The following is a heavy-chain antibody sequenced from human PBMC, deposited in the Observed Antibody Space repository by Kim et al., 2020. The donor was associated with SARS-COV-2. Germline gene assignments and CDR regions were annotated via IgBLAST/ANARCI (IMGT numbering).Heavy chain of an antibody. V-gene: IGHV3-23*01. CDR2: ISGSGGST. CDR3: AKDLNDLGDYYDSSGEFDY. Sequence: GGSLRLSCAASGFTFSSYAMSWVRQAPGKGLEWVSAISGSGGSTYYADSVKGRFTISRDNSKNTLYLQMNSLRAEDTAVYYCAKDLNDLGDYYDSSGEFDYWGQGTLVTVSS. D-gene: IGHD3-22*01. J-gene: IGHJ4*02. CDR1: GFTFSSYA.